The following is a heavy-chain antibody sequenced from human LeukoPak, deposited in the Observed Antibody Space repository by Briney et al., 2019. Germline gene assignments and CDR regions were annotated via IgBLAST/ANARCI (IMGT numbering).Heavy chain of an antibody. V-gene: IGHV3-21*01. CDR3: ASADYGDYYGSFDY. J-gene: IGHJ4*02. D-gene: IGHD4-17*01. Sequence: GGSLRLSCAASGFTFSSYSMNWVRQAPGKGLEWVASISSSSSYIYYADSVKGRFTISRDNAKNSLYLQMNSLRAEDTAVYYCASADYGDYYGSFDYWGQGTLVTVSS. CDR2: ISSSSSYI. CDR1: GFTFSSYS.